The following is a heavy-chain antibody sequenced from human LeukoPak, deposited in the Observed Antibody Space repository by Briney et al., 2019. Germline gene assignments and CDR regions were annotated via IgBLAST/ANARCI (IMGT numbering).Heavy chain of an antibody. CDR3: ARDPDSSGPSYFDY. Sequence: GGSLRLSCAAFGFTFSSYAMQCVRQAPGKGLEWVAVISYDGSNKYYADSVKGRFTISRDNSKNTLYLQMNSLRAEDTAVYDCARDPDSSGPSYFDYWGQGTLVTVSS. CDR2: ISYDGSNK. D-gene: IGHD3-22*01. CDR1: GFTFSSYA. V-gene: IGHV3-30-3*01. J-gene: IGHJ4*02.